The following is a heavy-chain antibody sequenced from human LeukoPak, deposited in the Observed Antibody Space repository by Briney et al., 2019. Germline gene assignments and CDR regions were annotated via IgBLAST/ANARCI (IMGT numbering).Heavy chain of an antibody. Sequence: GGSLRLSCAVSGFTFSDCWMTWVRQAPGKGLEWVATINRGGSETYYVDSVKGRFTISRDDARNSLYLQMNSLRAEDTAVYYCAKGSGWYVWGQGTLVTVSS. V-gene: IGHV3-7*03. CDR2: INRGGSET. CDR1: GFTFSDCW. CDR3: AKGSGWYV. J-gene: IGHJ4*02. D-gene: IGHD6-19*01.